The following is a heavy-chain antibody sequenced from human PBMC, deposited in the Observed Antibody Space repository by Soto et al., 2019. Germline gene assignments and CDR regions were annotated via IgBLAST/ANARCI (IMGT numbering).Heavy chain of an antibody. V-gene: IGHV1-69*01. CDR1: GGTFSSYD. CDR3: ARGTYYYDSSGSHAFDI. CDR2: IIPIFGTA. J-gene: IGHJ3*02. D-gene: IGHD3-22*01. Sequence: QVQLVQSGAEVKKPGSSVKVSCKASGGTFSSYDISWVRQAPGQGLEWMGGIIPIFGTANYAQKFQGRVTITADESTTTAYMELSSLRSEDTAVYYCARGTYYYDSSGSHAFDICGQGTMVTVSS.